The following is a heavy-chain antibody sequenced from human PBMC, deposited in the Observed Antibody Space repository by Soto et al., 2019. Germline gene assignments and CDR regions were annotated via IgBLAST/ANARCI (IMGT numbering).Heavy chain of an antibody. Sequence: ASVKVSCQASGYTFTSYDINWVRQATGQGLEWMGWMNPNSGNTGYAQKFQGRVTMTRNTSISTAYMELSSLRSEDTAVYYCASAQGCSSTSCSNYYYYYMDVWGKGTTVTVSS. CDR2: MNPNSGNT. J-gene: IGHJ6*03. V-gene: IGHV1-8*01. CDR1: GYTFTSYD. CDR3: ASAQGCSSTSCSNYYYYYMDV. D-gene: IGHD2-2*01.